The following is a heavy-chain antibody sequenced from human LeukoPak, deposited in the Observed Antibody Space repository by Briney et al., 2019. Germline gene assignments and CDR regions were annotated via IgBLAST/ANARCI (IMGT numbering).Heavy chain of an antibody. J-gene: IGHJ5*02. CDR3: ARTQPAGVGNWFDP. CDR1: GGSISSYY. V-gene: IGHV4-4*07. Sequence: SETLSLTCTVSGGSISSYYWNWIRQPAGKGLEWIGRIYSSGSTNYNPSLKSRVTMSVDTSKNQFSLQLNSVTPEDTAVYYCARTQPAGVGNWFDPWGQGTLVTVSS. CDR2: IYSSGST. D-gene: IGHD2-2*01.